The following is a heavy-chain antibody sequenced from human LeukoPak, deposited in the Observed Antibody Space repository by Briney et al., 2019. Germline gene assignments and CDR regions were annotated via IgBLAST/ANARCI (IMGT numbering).Heavy chain of an antibody. Sequence: GGSLRLSCAASGFTFSSYWVTWVRQAPGKGLEWVANIKGDGSEKYYVDSVKGRFTISRDNAKDSLYLQMNTLRAEGKALYYCARWTYSSSWWFVEYWGQGILVTVSS. CDR3: ARWTYSSSWWFVEY. D-gene: IGHD6-13*01. CDR1: GFTFSSYW. J-gene: IGHJ4*02. V-gene: IGHV3-7*01. CDR2: IKGDGSEK.